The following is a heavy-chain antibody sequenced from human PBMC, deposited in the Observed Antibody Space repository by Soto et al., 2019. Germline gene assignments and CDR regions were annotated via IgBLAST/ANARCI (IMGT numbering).Heavy chain of an antibody. J-gene: IGHJ4*02. CDR1: GFTFSSYG. D-gene: IGHD3-3*01. CDR2: ISYDGSNK. CDR3: ANTYYDFWSGLDY. Sequence: QVQLVESGGGVVQPGRSLRLSCAASGFTFSSYGMHWVRQAPGKGLEWVAVISYDGSNKYYADSVKGRFTISRDNSKNTLYQQMNSMRAEDTAVYYCANTYYDFWSGLDYWGKGTLVTVSS. V-gene: IGHV3-30*18.